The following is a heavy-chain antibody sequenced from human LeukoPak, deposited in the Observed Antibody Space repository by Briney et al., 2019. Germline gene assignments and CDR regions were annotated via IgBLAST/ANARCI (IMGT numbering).Heavy chain of an antibody. D-gene: IGHD5-12*01. CDR3: ASFGYSGYDWHYYYGMDV. V-gene: IGHV3-21*01. J-gene: IGHJ6*04. CDR1: GFTFPSYS. CDR2: ISSSSTYI. Sequence: GGSLRLSCVASGFTFPSYSMNWVRQAPGKGLEWVSSISSSSTYIYYADSVKGRYTIPRDNAKNSLYLQMNSLRAEDTAVYYCASFGYSGYDWHYYYGMDVWGKGTTVTVSS.